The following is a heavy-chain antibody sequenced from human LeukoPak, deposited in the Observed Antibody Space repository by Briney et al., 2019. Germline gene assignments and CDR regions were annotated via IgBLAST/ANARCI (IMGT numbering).Heavy chain of an antibody. CDR2: IYYSGST. D-gene: IGHD6-19*01. Sequence: ASETLSLTCTVSGGSISSSSYYWGWIRQPPGKGLEWIGSIYYSGSTYYNPSLKSRVTISVDTSKNQFSLKLSSVTAADTAVYYCARDRVPAVAVWDRYFDYWGQGTLVTVSS. J-gene: IGHJ4*02. CDR1: GGSISSSSYY. CDR3: ARDRVPAVAVWDRYFDY. V-gene: IGHV4-39*07.